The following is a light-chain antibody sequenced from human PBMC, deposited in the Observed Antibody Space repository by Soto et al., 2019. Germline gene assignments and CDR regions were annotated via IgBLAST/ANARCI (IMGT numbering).Light chain of an antibody. V-gene: IGLV2-14*01. J-gene: IGLJ2*01. CDR3: SSQAVSSTLV. CDR2: DVS. Sequence: QSALTQPASVSGSPGQSITISCTGTSSDIGGYNYVSWYQQHPGKAPKLMIYDVSNRPSGVSNRFSGFKSGNTASLTISGLQAEDEADYYCSSQAVSSTLVFGGGTKLTVL. CDR1: SSDIGGYNY.